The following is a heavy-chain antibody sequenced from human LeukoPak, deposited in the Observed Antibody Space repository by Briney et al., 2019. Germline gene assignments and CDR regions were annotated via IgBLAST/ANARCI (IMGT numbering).Heavy chain of an antibody. Sequence: GGSLRLSCAASGFTFDDYAMRWVRQAPGKGLEWVSLISWDGGSTYYADSVKGRFTISRDNSKNSLYLQMNSLRAEDTALYSCAKDIRGSTSWYGLDYWGQGTLVTVSS. J-gene: IGHJ4*02. D-gene: IGHD6-13*01. CDR2: ISWDGGST. CDR1: GFTFDDYA. V-gene: IGHV3-43D*03. CDR3: AKDIRGSTSWYGLDY.